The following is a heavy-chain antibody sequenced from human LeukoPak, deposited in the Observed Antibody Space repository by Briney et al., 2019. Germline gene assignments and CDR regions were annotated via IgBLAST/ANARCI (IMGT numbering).Heavy chain of an antibody. V-gene: IGHV3-21*01. CDR1: RFTFSSYS. J-gene: IGHJ4*02. CDR2: ISSSSSYI. CDR3: ARGASGSYPKDLDY. Sequence: GGSLRLSCAASRFTFSSYSMNWVRQAPGKGLEWVSSISSSSSYIYYADSVKGRFTISRDNAKNSLYLQMNSLRAEDTAVYYCARGASGSYPKDLDYWGQGTLVTVSS. D-gene: IGHD1-26*01.